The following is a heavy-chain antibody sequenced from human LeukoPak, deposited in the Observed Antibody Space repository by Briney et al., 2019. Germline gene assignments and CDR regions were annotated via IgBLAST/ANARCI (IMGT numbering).Heavy chain of an antibody. CDR1: GFTFSTYL. V-gene: IGHV3-7*01. J-gene: IGHJ4*02. Sequence: SGGSLRLSCAASGFTFSTYLMNWVRQAPGKGLEWVASIKDDGSAKYYVDSMKGRFTISRDNAENSLYLQMNHLRAEDTAVYYCARDKPGYGAYDYRGQGTRVTVSS. D-gene: IGHD4/OR15-4a*01. CDR2: IKDDGSAK. CDR3: ARDKPGYGAYDY.